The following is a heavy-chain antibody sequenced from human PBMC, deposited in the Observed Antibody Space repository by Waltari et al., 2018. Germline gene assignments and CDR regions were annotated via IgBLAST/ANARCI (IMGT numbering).Heavy chain of an antibody. CDR3: TRGGLDSSWYWRD. D-gene: IGHD6-13*01. Sequence: EVQLVESGGGLAQPGGSVRLSRAASGLRFLHSWMTWVRQASGKGPEWVANIKEDGSEKYYMDSVKGRFTISRDNAKNSLYLQMNNLRVEDTAVYYCTRGGLDSSWYWRDWGQGTLVTVSS. J-gene: IGHJ4*02. CDR2: IKEDGSEK. V-gene: IGHV3-7*01. CDR1: GLRFLHSW.